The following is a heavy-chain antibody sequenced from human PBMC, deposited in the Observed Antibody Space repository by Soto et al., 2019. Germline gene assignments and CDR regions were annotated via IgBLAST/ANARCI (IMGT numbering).Heavy chain of an antibody. J-gene: IGHJ3*02. CDR2: IYYSGST. D-gene: IGHD2-15*01. CDR1: GGSISSYY. CDR3: ARHRYCSGGSCYSPGGAFDI. V-gene: IGHV4-59*08. Sequence: SETLSLTCTVSGGSISSYYWSWIRQPPGKGLEWIGYIYYSGSTNYNPSLKSRVTISVDTSKNQFSLKLSSVTAADTAVYYCARHRYCSGGSCYSPGGAFDIWGQGTMVTVSS.